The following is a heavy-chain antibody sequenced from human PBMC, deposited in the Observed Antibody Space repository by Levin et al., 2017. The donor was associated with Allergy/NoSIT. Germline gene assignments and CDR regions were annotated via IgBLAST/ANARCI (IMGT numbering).Heavy chain of an antibody. CDR1: GFAFSAYA. J-gene: IGHJ5*01. D-gene: IGHD3-10*01. Sequence: GGSLRLSCAASGFAFSAYAMKWIRQAPGKGLEWVSMISDSGTITRYADSLKGRFTISRNNSKNTVFLQMNNLRAEDTAIYYCATHWGKVRGGDSWGQGTLVTVSS. CDR2: ISDSGTIT. V-gene: IGHV3-23*01. CDR3: ATHWGKVRGGDS.